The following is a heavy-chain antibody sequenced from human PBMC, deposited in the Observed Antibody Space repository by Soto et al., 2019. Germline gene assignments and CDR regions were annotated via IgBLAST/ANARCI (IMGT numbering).Heavy chain of an antibody. V-gene: IGHV3-23*01. J-gene: IGHJ4*02. D-gene: IGHD3-22*01. CDR3: VRATYFSDSSGYTRCLDY. CDR1: RFTFNTFA. Sequence: GGSLRLSCVTSRFTFNTFAMSWVRQAPGEGLEWVSAINAGGGNTHYADSVKGRFTTSRDESKNSAYLQMNSLKTEDTAVYYCVRATYFSDSSGYTRCLDYWGQGTLVTVSS. CDR2: INAGGGNT.